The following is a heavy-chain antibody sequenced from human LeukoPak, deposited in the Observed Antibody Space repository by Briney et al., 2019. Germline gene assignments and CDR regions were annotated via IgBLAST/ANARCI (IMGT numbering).Heavy chain of an antibody. CDR2: IYYSGST. CDR1: GGSISGYY. D-gene: IGHD5-12*01. CDR3: ARRRKTSGQGPAAFDL. J-gene: IGHJ3*01. Sequence: SETLSLTCTVSGGSISGYYWSWIRQPPGRGLAWIAYIYYSGSTNYNPSLKSRVTISVDTSKNQFSLKLTSVTAADTALYYCARRRKTSGQGPAAFDLWGQGTTVTVSS. V-gene: IGHV4-59*08.